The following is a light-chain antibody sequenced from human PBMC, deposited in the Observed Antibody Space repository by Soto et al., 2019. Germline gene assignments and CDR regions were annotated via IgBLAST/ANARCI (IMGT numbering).Light chain of an antibody. Sequence: DVQMTQSPSAVSASVVDRFTITCRASQGISSWLAWYQQKPGKAPKLLIYAASSLQSGVPSRFSGSGSGTDFTLTISSLQHEDFATYYCQQSYYNPTFGQGTKVDNK. CDR2: AAS. CDR1: QGISSW. CDR3: QQSYYNPT. V-gene: IGKV1-12*01. J-gene: IGKJ1*01.